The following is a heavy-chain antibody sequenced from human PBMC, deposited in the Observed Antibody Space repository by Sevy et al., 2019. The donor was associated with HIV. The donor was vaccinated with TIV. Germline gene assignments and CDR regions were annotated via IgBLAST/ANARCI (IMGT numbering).Heavy chain of an antibody. V-gene: IGHV3-11*06. J-gene: IGHJ4*02. CDR3: ARRSSGWDYFDY. CDR2: ISGISTYT. D-gene: IGHD6-19*01. CDR1: GFTFSDYY. Sequence: GGSLRLSCAASGFTFSDYYMSWIRQSPGKGLEWVSLISGISTYTNYADSMEGRCTISRDNAKNSLYLQMNSLRAEDTAVYYCARRSSGWDYFDYWGQGTLVTVSS.